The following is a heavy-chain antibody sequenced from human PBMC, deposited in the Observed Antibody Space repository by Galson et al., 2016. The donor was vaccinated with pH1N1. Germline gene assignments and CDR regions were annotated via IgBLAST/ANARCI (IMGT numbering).Heavy chain of an antibody. Sequence: PALVKPTQTLTLTCTFSGFSLRTSGMCVSWIRQPPGKALEWLALIDWDDDKYYRTSLKTRLTISKDTSKNQVVLTMTNMDPVDTATYYCARFLYGDYSGYFDYWGQGTLVTVSS. J-gene: IGHJ4*02. D-gene: IGHD4-17*01. V-gene: IGHV2-70*01. CDR1: GFSLRTSGMC. CDR3: ARFLYGDYSGYFDY. CDR2: IDWDDDK.